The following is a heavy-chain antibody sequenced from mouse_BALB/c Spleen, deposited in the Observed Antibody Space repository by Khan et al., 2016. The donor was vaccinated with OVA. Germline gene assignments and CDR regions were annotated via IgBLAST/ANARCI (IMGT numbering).Heavy chain of an antibody. V-gene: IGHV2-6-1*01. J-gene: IGHJ4*01. D-gene: IGHD2-10*01. Sequence: QVQLKESGPGLVAPSQSLSITCTISGFSLTNYGVHWVRQPPGKGLEWLVVIWSDGSTTYNSALKSRLSISKDNSKSQDFLKMNRLQTDDTAMYYCARQPYYHYYLMDYWGQGTSVTVSS. CDR3: ARQPYYHYYLMDY. CDR2: IWSDGST. CDR1: GFSLTNYG.